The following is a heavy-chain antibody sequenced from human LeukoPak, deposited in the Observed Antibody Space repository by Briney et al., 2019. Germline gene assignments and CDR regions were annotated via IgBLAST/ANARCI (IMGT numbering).Heavy chain of an antibody. V-gene: IGHV1-69*05. CDR2: IIPIFGTA. CDR3: ARGGRDGYNYYFDY. Sequence: ASVKVSCKASGGTFSSYAISWVRQAPGQGLEWMGGIIPIFGTANYAQKFQGRVTITTDESTSTAYMELSSLRSEDTAVYYCARGGRDGYNYYFDYWGQGTPVTVSS. D-gene: IGHD5-24*01. CDR1: GGTFSSYA. J-gene: IGHJ4*02.